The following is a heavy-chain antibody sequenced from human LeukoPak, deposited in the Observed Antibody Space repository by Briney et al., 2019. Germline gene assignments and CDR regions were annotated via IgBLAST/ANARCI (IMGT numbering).Heavy chain of an antibody. CDR3: ARDWFHAIDY. CDR2: IYYSGST. CDR1: GGSISSSSYY. J-gene: IGHJ4*02. Sequence: SETLSLTCTVSGGSISSSSYYWGWIRQPPGKGLEWIGSIYYSGSTYYNPSLKSRVTISVDTSKNQFSLKLSSVTAADTAVYYCARDWFHAIDYWGQGTLVTVSS. V-gene: IGHV4-39*02. D-gene: IGHD2/OR15-2a*01.